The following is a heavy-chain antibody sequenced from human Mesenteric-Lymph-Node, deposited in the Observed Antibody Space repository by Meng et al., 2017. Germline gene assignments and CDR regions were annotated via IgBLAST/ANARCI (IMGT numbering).Heavy chain of an antibody. D-gene: IGHD1-1*01. V-gene: IGHV3-23*01. CDR3: ARGTITPPGTGWGCFCDY. Sequence: GGSLRLSCAASGFTFNNHAMSWVRQAPGKGLEWGSHISGSGDTSHYTDSVKGRFSISRDNSRNTLYLQMNSLTAEDTAVYYCARGTITPPGTGWGCFCDYWGLGTLVTVSS. CDR2: ISGSGDTS. J-gene: IGHJ4*02. CDR1: GFTFNNHA.